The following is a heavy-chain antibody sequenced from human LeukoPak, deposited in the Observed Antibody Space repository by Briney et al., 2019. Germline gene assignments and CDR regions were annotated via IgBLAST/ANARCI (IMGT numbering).Heavy chain of an antibody. CDR2: IKPDGGEK. J-gene: IGHJ4*02. CDR3: ARIPFSTSWPRGY. D-gene: IGHD6-13*01. V-gene: IGHV3-7*01. Sequence: GGSLRLSCAASGFTFSSHWMSWVRQSPGKGPEWVANIKPDGGEKYYVDSVKGRFTISRDNAKNSLYLEMNSLRVEDTAVYYCARIPFSTSWPRGYWGQGTLVTVSS. CDR1: GFTFSSHW.